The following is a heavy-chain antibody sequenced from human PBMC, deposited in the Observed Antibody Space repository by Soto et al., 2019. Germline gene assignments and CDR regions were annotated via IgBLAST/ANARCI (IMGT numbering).Heavy chain of an antibody. Sequence: ASVKVSCKASGYTFSSYTLHWLRQAPGHRLEWMGWIKPGNGNTKFSERFQGRVTITRDTSASTGYMELNSLRSEGTAVYYCARDRYYGSGSYNYFDNWG. V-gene: IGHV1-3*01. J-gene: IGHJ4*01. CDR3: ARDRYYGSGSYNYFDN. CDR2: IKPGNGNT. D-gene: IGHD3-10*01. CDR1: GYTFSSYT.